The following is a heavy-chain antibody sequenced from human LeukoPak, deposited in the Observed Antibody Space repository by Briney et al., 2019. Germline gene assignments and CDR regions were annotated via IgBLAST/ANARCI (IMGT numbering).Heavy chain of an antibody. Sequence: PGGSLRLSCAASGFTFTTYAMSWVRQAPGKGLEWVSVIYSGGGTYYADSVKGRFTISRDNSKNTLYLQMNSLRADDTAVYYCARAIKMGGPPHYWGQGTLVTVSS. J-gene: IGHJ4*02. CDR3: ARAIKMGGPPHY. CDR1: GFTFTTYA. CDR2: IYSGGGT. V-gene: IGHV3-53*01. D-gene: IGHD2-15*01.